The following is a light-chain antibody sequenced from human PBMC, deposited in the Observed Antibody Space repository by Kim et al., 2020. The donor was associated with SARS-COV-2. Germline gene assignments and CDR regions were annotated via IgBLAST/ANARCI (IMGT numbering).Light chain of an antibody. J-gene: IGLJ3*02. CDR2: QDS. CDR1: KLGDKY. V-gene: IGLV3-1*01. CDR3: QAWDSSTAWV. Sequence: VSPGPTASITCFGVKLGDKYACWYQQKPGQSPVLVIYQDSKRPSVIPERFSGSNSGNTATLTISGTQAMDEADYYCQAWDSSTAWVFGGGTQLTVL.